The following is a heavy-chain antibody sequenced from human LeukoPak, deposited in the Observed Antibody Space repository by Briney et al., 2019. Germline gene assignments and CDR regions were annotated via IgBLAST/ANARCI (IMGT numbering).Heavy chain of an antibody. J-gene: IGHJ4*02. Sequence: GTSVKVSCKASGDTFSSYAISWVQQAPGQGLEWIGRIIPIFGTANYAQKFQGRVTMTTDTSTSTAYMELRSLRSDDRAVYYCARVWAKSGSYSRFPFDYWGQGTLVTVSS. CDR2: IIPIFGTA. CDR3: ARVWAKSGSYSRFPFDY. CDR1: GDTFSSYA. D-gene: IGHD1-26*01. V-gene: IGHV1-69*05.